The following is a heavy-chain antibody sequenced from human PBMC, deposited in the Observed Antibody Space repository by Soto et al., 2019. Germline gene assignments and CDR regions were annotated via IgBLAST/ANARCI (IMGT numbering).Heavy chain of an antibody. J-gene: IGHJ3*01. CDR2: KSGDGSST. D-gene: IGHD1-1*01. V-gene: IGHV3-74*01. CDR3: ARSLPGTYGAFDL. Sequence: GGSLRLSCIASGFSFSDYTLNWVRQPPGKGLEWVSSISKSGDGSSTTYADSVRGRFTISRDNAKNTVYLQMDSLRAEDTAVYYCARSLPGTYGAFDLWGQGTMVTVSS. CDR1: GFSFSDYT.